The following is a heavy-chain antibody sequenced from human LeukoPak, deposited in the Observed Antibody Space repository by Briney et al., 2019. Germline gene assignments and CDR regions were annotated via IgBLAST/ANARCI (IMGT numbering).Heavy chain of an antibody. Sequence: GGSLRLSCAASGFTFSSYSMNWVRQAPGKGLEWVSYISSSSSTIYYADSVKGRFIISRDNAKNSLYLQMNSLRAEDTAVYYCARDLPMIVMTFDYWGQGTLVTVSS. CDR1: GFTFSSYS. CDR3: ARDLPMIVMTFDY. D-gene: IGHD3-22*01. V-gene: IGHV3-48*01. CDR2: ISSSSSTI. J-gene: IGHJ4*02.